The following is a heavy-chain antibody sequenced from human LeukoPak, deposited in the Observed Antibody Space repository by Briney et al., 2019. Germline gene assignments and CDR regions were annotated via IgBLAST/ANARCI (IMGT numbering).Heavy chain of an antibody. Sequence: GGSLRLSCAASGFTVSSNYMSWVRQAPGKGLEWVSSISSSSSYIYYADFVKDRFTISRDNSKNTLYLQMNSLRADDTAVYYCAKGTSGSYTMIVVVSNAFDIWGQGTMVTVSS. J-gene: IGHJ3*02. V-gene: IGHV3-21*04. CDR2: ISSSSSYI. D-gene: IGHD3-22*01. CDR1: GFTVSSNY. CDR3: AKGTSGSYTMIVVVSNAFDI.